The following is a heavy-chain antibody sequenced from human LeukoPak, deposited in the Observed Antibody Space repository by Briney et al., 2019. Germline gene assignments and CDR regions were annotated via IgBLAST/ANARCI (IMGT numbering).Heavy chain of an antibody. Sequence: GGSLRLSCAASGFTFSSNWMHWVRQAPGKGLVWVSRINEDGSTTNYADSVKGRSTIFRDNAKNTLYLQMNSLRDEDTAVYYCARARASGRSRFDYWGQGTLVTVSS. CDR3: ARARASGRSRFDY. CDR1: GFTFSSNW. V-gene: IGHV3-74*01. D-gene: IGHD2-2*01. CDR2: INEDGSTT. J-gene: IGHJ4*02.